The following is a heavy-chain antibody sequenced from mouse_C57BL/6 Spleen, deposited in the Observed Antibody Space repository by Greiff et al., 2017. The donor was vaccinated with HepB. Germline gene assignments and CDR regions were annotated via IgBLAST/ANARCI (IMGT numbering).Heavy chain of an antibody. CDR2: INPSNGGT. D-gene: IGHD2-4*01. Sequence: QVQLQQSGTELVKPGASVKLSCKASGYTFTSYWMHWVKQRPGQGLEWIGNINPSNGGTNYNEKFKSKATLTVDKSSSTAYMQLSSLTSEDSAVYYCAALMMTAEDWFAYWGQGTLVTVSA. CDR1: GYTFTSYW. CDR3: AALMMTAEDWFAY. J-gene: IGHJ3*01. V-gene: IGHV1-53*01.